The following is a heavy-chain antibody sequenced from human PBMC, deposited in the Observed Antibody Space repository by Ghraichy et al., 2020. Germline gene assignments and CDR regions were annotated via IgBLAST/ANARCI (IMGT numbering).Heavy chain of an antibody. CDR1: GGSVSGYY. CDR3: ARGGKGRGPSYYYYGLDV. V-gene: IGHV4-34*01. J-gene: IGHJ6*02. Sequence: SETLSLTCAVKGGSVSGYYWSWIRQPLGEGLEWIGEINHIGSTNYNPALKSRLTVSVDMSKNQFSLKMNSMTAVDTAVYYCARGGKGRGPSYYYYGLDVWGQGTTVTVSS. D-gene: IGHD3-10*01. CDR2: INHIGST.